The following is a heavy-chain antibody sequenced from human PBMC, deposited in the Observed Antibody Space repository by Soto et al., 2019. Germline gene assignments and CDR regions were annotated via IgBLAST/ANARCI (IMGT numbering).Heavy chain of an antibody. Sequence: ASVKVSCKASGFTFTSSAVQWVRQARGQRLEWIGWIVVGSGNTNYAQKFQERVTITRDMSTSTAYMELSSLRSEDTAVYYCAKVGYAIVRGVTIDYWGQGTLVSVSS. CDR2: IVVGSGNT. V-gene: IGHV1-58*01. CDR3: AKVGYAIVRGVTIDY. J-gene: IGHJ4*02. D-gene: IGHD3-10*01. CDR1: GFTFTSSA.